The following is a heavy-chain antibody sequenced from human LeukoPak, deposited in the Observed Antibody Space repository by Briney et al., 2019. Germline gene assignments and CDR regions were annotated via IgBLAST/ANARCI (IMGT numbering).Heavy chain of an antibody. CDR2: IIPIFGTA. Sequence: GSSVKVSCKASGGTFSSYAISWVRQAPGQGLEWMGGIIPIFGTANYAQRFQGRVTITADESTSTAYMELRSLRSENTAVYYCARDAAPFGVVISYYFDYWGQGTLVTVSS. V-gene: IGHV1-69*01. CDR3: ARDAAPFGVVISYYFDY. CDR1: GGTFSSYA. D-gene: IGHD3-3*01. J-gene: IGHJ4*02.